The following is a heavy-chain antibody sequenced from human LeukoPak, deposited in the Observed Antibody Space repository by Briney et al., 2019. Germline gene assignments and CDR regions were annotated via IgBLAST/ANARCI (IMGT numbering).Heavy chain of an antibody. CDR1: GGSFSSTNYY. D-gene: IGHD5-18*01. CDR3: ARQVTFGYAFAYYFDY. V-gene: IGHV4-39*01. CDR2: IFYSGST. Sequence: SETLSLTCTVSGGSFSSTNYYWGWIRRPPGKGLEWIGSIFYSGSTYYNPSLKSRVTISVDTSKNHISLRMSSVTAADTAVYYCARQVTFGYAFAYYFDYWGQGSLVTVSS. J-gene: IGHJ4*02.